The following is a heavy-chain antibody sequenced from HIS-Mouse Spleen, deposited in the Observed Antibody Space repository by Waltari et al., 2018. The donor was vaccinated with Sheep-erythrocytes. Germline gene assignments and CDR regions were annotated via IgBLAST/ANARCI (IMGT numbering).Heavy chain of an antibody. J-gene: IGHJ4*02. CDR1: GFTFSSYW. D-gene: IGHD1-26*01. V-gene: IGHV3-74*01. CDR3: ARETEWELSFDY. Sequence: EVQLVESGGGLVQPGGSLRLSCAASGFTFSSYWMHWVRQAPGKGLGWVARINRDGSSTSYADSVKGRFTISRDNAKNTLYLQMNSLRAEDTAVYYCARETEWELSFDYWGQGTLVTVSS. CDR2: INRDGSST.